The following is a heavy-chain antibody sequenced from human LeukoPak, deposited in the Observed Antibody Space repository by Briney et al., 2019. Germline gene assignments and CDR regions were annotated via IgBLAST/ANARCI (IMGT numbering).Heavy chain of an antibody. Sequence: ASVKVSCKASGYTFTGYYMHWVRQAPGQGLEWMGWINPNSGGTNYAQKFQGRVTMTRDTSTSTVYMELSSLRSEDTAVYYCARSGGDIVVVPAAGGKFDPWGQGTLVTVSS. CDR3: ARSGGDIVVVPAAGGKFDP. CDR1: GYTFTGYY. J-gene: IGHJ5*02. V-gene: IGHV1-2*02. D-gene: IGHD2-2*01. CDR2: INPNSGGT.